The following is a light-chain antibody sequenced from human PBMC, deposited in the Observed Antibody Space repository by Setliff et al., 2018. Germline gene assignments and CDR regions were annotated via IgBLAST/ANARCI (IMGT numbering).Light chain of an antibody. CDR3: CSYAGIYTYV. Sequence: QSALTQPRSVSGSPGQSVTISCTGTNSDVGGYKYVSWYQQHPGKAPRFMIYDVSKRPSGVPDRFSGSKSGKTASLTISGLQAEDEADYYCCSYAGIYTYVFGSGTKGTV. CDR2: DVS. V-gene: IGLV2-11*01. CDR1: NSDVGGYKY. J-gene: IGLJ1*01.